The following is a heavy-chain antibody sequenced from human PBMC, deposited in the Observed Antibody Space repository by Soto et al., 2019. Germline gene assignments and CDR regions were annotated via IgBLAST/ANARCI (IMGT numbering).Heavy chain of an antibody. Sequence: GSLRLSCAASGFNFDDYSMHWVRQAPGKGLEWVSLINWDGSNTYYADSVKGRFTISRDNSRNSVYLEMNSLRTEDTALYLCAKVSTKHSWNDGLDSWGKGTLVTVSS. V-gene: IGHV3-43*01. CDR2: INWDGSNT. D-gene: IGHD1-20*01. J-gene: IGHJ4*02. CDR3: AKVSTKHSWNDGLDS. CDR1: GFNFDDYS.